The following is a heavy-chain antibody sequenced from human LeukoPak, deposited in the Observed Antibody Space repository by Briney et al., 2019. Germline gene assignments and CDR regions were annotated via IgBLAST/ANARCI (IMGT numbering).Heavy chain of an antibody. CDR2: ISSSGSTI. J-gene: IGHJ4*02. CDR3: ARADRVAARPPYY. D-gene: IGHD6-6*01. Sequence: GGSLRLSCAASGFTFSDYYMSWIRQAPGKGLEWVSYISSSGSTIYYADSVKGRFTISRDNAKNSLYLQMNSLRAEDTAVYYCARADRVAARPPYYWGQGTLVTVSS. CDR1: GFTFSDYY. V-gene: IGHV3-11*01.